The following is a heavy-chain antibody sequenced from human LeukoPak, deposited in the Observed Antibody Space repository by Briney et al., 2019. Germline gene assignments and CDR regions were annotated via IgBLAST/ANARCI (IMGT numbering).Heavy chain of an antibody. V-gene: IGHV1-46*01. CDR1: GYTFTNNF. Sequence: ASVKVSCKASGYTFTNNFMHWVRQAPGQGLEWMGIINPSGGSTSYAQKFQGRVTMTRDMSTSTVYMELSSLRSEDTAVYYCAREDYVSGSYYNSYWGQGTLVTVSS. J-gene: IGHJ4*02. CDR3: AREDYVSGSYYNSY. CDR2: INPSGGST. D-gene: IGHD3-10*01.